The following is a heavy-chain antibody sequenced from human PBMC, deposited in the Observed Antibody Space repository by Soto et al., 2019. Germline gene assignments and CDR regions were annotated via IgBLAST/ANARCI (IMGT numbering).Heavy chain of an antibody. CDR3: AGTSSGTYYSPSAPSGNYAMAV. D-gene: IGHD1-26*01. Sequence: QVQLVQSGAEMKKPGSSVRVSCKASGATISAYGISWVRQAPGQGLEWMGGIIPIFGSATYAEKFQARVTITADEPTNTAYMELSSLRSEDTAIHFCAGTSSGTYYSPSAPSGNYAMAVWGQGTTVSVSS. V-gene: IGHV1-69*01. J-gene: IGHJ6*02. CDR2: IIPIFGSA. CDR1: GATISAYG.